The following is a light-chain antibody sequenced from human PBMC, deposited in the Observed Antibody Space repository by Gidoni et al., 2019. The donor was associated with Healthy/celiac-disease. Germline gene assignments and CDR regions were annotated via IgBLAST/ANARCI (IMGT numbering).Light chain of an antibody. J-gene: IGKJ5*01. V-gene: IGKV4-1*01. Sequence: DIVMIQPPDSLAVSLGERATINCKSSQSVLYSSNNKNYLAWYQQKPGQPPKLLIYWASTRESGVPDRFSGSGSGADFTLTISSLQAEDVTVYYCQQYYSTPITFXQXTRLEIK. CDR2: WAS. CDR3: QQYYSTPIT. CDR1: QSVLYSSNNKNY.